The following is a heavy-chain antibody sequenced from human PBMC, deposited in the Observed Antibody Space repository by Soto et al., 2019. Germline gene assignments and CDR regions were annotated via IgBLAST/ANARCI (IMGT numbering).Heavy chain of an antibody. CDR1: GFTFSSYG. CDR2: INSDGSST. D-gene: IGHD2-8*01. J-gene: IGHJ3*02. CDR3: ARENGRMDAFDI. Sequence: GGSLRLSCAASGFTFSSYGRHGVRQAPGKGLVWVSRINSDGSSTSYADSVKGRFTISRDNAKNTLYLQMNSLRAEDTAVYYCARENGRMDAFDIWGQGTMVTVSS. V-gene: IGHV3-74*01.